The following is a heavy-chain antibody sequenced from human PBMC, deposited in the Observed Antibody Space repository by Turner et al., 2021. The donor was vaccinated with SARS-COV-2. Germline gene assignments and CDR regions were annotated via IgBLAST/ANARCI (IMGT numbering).Heavy chain of an antibody. D-gene: IGHD5-12*01. V-gene: IGHV3-21*01. CDR2: ISSSGKNV. CDR3: AKVRVDVSKRSDAFDI. Sequence: EVQVVESGGGLVTPGGSLRLPCAASGFAFNIYSMNWVRQAPGKGLEWVSAISSSGKNVYYADSVKGRFTISRDNAKSSLYLQMNSLRVEDTALYYCAKVRVDVSKRSDAFDIWGQGTMVTVSS. J-gene: IGHJ3*02. CDR1: GFAFNIYS.